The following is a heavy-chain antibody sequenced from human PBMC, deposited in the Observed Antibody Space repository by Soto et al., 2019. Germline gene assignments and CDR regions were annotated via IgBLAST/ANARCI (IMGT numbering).Heavy chain of an antibody. CDR1: GFTFSIYG. V-gene: IGHV3-33*01. J-gene: IGHJ5*01. CDR3: ARDNHLGYCSGGSCYGLDS. D-gene: IGHD2-15*01. Sequence: VQLVESGGGVVQPGRSLRLSCAASGFTFSIYGMHWVRQAPGKGLGCVAIAWFDGSIEYYADSVKGRFTITRDNSTNTLYLQMNSLRAEDTAVYYCARDNHLGYCSGGSCYGLDSWGQGTLVTVSS. CDR2: AWFDGSIE.